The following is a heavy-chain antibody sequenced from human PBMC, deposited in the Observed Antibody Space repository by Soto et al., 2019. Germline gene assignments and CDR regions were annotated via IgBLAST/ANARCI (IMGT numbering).Heavy chain of an antibody. D-gene: IGHD2-2*01. V-gene: IGHV5-10-1*01. CDR2: IDPSDSYT. CDR3: ARHMFCSSTSCYPPEIYGMDV. J-gene: IGHJ6*02. CDR1: GYSSTSYW. Sequence: GESLKISCKGSGYSSTSYWISWVRQMPGKGLEWMGRIDPSDSYTNYSPSFQGHVTISADKSISTAYLQWSSLKASDTAMYYCARHMFCSSTSCYPPEIYGMDVWGQGTTVTVSS.